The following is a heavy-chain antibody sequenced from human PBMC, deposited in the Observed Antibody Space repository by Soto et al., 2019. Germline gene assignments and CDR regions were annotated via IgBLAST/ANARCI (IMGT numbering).Heavy chain of an antibody. V-gene: IGHV3-23*01. Sequence: GGSLRLSCAASGFTFSSYAMSWVRQAPGKGLEWVSAISGSGGSTYYADSVKGRFTISRDNSKNTLYLQMNSLRAEDTAVYYCAARSAYYDFWSGSEFDIWGQGTMVTVSS. CDR3: AARSAYYDFWSGSEFDI. CDR2: ISGSGGST. CDR1: GFTFSSYA. D-gene: IGHD3-3*01. J-gene: IGHJ3*02.